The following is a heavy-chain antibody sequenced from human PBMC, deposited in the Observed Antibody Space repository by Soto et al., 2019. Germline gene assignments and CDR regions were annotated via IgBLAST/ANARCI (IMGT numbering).Heavy chain of an antibody. V-gene: IGHV6-1*01. J-gene: IGHJ4*02. CDR3: EREFPYYVSSDSYLDY. CDR1: GDSVSGNSAA. D-gene: IGHD3-16*01. CDR2: TYYRSRWYN. Sequence: SQTLSLTCAISGDSVSGNSAAWNWIRQSPSRGLEWLGRTYYRSRWYNDYAVSVKSRITVTPDTSKNQFSLHLNSVTPEDTAVYYCEREFPYYVSSDSYLDYWGQGALVIVSS.